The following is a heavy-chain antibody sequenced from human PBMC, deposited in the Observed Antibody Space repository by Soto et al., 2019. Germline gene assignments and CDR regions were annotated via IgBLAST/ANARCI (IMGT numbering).Heavy chain of an antibody. V-gene: IGHV3-7*03. Sequence: PGGSLRLSCEASGSTFRSYWMTWVRQAPGKGLEWVANIKQDGAEKYYVDSVKGRFTISRDNAKNSIHLQMNSLRAEDTAVYYCAVKPPPFWAKSPYGMDVWGQGTTVTVSS. CDR3: AVKPPPFWAKSPYGMDV. CDR2: IKQDGAEK. CDR1: GSTFRSYW. D-gene: IGHD3-3*01. J-gene: IGHJ6*02.